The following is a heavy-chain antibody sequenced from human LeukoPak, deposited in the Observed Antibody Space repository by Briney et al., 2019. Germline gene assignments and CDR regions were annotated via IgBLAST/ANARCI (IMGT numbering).Heavy chain of an antibody. CDR2: IYHSGST. D-gene: IGHD3-22*01. Sequence: SGTLSLTCAVSGGSISSSNWWSWVRQPPGKGPEWIGEIYHSGSTNYNPSLKSRVTISVDKSKNQFSLKLTSVTAADTAVYYCARDRRYYYDSSGYYNWFDPWGQGTLVTVSS. V-gene: IGHV4-4*02. CDR3: ARDRRYYYDSSGYYNWFDP. J-gene: IGHJ5*02. CDR1: GGSISSSNW.